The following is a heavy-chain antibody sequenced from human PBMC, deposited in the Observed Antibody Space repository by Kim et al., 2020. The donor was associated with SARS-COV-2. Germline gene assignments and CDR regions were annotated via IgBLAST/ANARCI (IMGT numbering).Heavy chain of an antibody. J-gene: IGHJ5*02. Sequence: SQKFKGRVTMTRNTSINTAYMELSSLRSEDTAVYYCARGRSRLRRISWVDPWGQGTLVTVSS. V-gene: IGHV1-8*01. D-gene: IGHD4-17*01. CDR3: ARGRSRLRRISWVDP.